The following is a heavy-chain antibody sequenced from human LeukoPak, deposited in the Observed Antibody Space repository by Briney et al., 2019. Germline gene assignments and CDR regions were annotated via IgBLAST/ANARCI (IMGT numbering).Heavy chain of an antibody. CDR1: GDSVSSNSAA. CDR2: TYYRSNWYN. Sequence: SQTLSLTFAISGDSVSSNSAAWNWIRQSPSRGLEWLGRTYYRSNWYNDYALSVKSRITINPDTSKNQFSLQLYSVTPEDTAVYYCARGYWQQLVRTGMDVWGQGSTVTVSS. CDR3: ARGYWQQLVRTGMDV. D-gene: IGHD6-13*01. J-gene: IGHJ6*02. V-gene: IGHV6-1*01.